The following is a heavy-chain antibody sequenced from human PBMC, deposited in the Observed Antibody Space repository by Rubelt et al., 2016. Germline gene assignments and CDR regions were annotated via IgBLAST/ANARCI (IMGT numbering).Heavy chain of an antibody. Sequence: QVHLPQWGAGLLKPSETLSLTCAVYGGSFSGHHWSWIRQSPGKGLEWIGSIHYTGSTFYDPSLQSRVTIPVDTSKNQFSLKLTSVTAADTAVYYCAGRTNWFDPWGQGTLVTVSS. CDR1: GGSFSGHH. CDR3: AGRTNWFDP. CDR2: IHYTGST. V-gene: IGHV4-34*01. J-gene: IGHJ5*02.